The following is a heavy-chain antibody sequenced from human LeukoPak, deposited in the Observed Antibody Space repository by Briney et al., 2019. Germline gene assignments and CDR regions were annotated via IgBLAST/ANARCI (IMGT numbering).Heavy chain of an antibody. CDR3: ARAGYCSSTSCYYYYYYMDV. V-gene: IGHV1-69*13. J-gene: IGHJ6*03. CDR2: IIPIFGTA. D-gene: IGHD2-2*01. CDR1: GGTFSSYA. Sequence: SVKVSCKASGGTFSSYAISWARQAPGQGLEWMGGIIPIFGTANYAQKFQGRVTITADESTSTAYMELSSLRSEDTAVYYCARAGYCSSTSCYYYYYYMDVWGKGTTVTVSS.